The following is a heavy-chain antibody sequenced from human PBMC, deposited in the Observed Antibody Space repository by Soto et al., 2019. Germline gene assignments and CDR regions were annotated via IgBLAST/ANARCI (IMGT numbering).Heavy chain of an antibody. D-gene: IGHD6-13*01. V-gene: IGHV4-59*01. J-gene: IGHJ4*02. Sequence: PIPHTYTVSDGTIRDFDWSWIRKPPGKGLEWIGYIYYSGSTNFNPSLKSRVTISVDTSKNQFSLNLNSVTAADTAVYYCARDRRLYSSSWAFDYWGQGSLVTVSS. CDR2: IYYSGST. CDR1: DGTIRDFD. CDR3: ARDRRLYSSSWAFDY.